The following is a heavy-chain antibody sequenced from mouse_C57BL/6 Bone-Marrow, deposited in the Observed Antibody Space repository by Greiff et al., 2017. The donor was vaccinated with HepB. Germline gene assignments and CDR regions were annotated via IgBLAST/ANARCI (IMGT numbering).Heavy chain of an antibody. Sequence: EVQLQQSGAELVRPGASVKLSCTASGFNIKDDYMHWVKQRPEQGLEWIGWIDPENGDTEYASKFQGKATITADTSSNTAYLQLSSLTSDDTAVYYCTGYLLFAYWGQGTLVTVSA. CDR2: IDPENGDT. CDR1: GFNIKDDY. CDR3: TGYLLFAY. J-gene: IGHJ3*01. D-gene: IGHD2-1*01. V-gene: IGHV14-4*01.